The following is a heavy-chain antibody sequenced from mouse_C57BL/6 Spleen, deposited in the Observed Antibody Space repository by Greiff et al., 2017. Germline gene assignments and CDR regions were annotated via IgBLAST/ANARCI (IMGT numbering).Heavy chain of an antibody. V-gene: IGHV1-66*01. D-gene: IGHD1-1*01. CDR3: ARSYYYGSSSGFAY. J-gene: IGHJ3*01. Sequence: LVESGPELVKPGASVKISCKASGYSFTSYYIHWVKQRPGQGLEWIGWIYPGSGNTKYNEKFKGKATLTADTSSSTAYMQLSSLTSEDSAVYYCARSYYYGSSSGFAYWGQGTLVTVSA. CDR2: IYPGSGNT. CDR1: GYSFTSYY.